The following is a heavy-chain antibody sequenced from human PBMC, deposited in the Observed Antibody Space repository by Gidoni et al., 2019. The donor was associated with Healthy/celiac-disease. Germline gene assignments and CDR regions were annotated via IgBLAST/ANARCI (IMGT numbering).Heavy chain of an antibody. Sequence: EVQLVASGGGLVKPGGSLRLSCAASGFTFSRYSMNWVRQAPGKGLEWVSSISSSSSYIYYADSVKGRFTISRDNAKNSLYLQMNSLRAEDTAVYYCARDTVLLWFGESPAAFDIWGQGTMVTVSS. CDR3: ARDTVLLWFGESPAAFDI. J-gene: IGHJ3*02. D-gene: IGHD3-10*01. V-gene: IGHV3-21*01. CDR1: GFTFSRYS. CDR2: ISSSSSYI.